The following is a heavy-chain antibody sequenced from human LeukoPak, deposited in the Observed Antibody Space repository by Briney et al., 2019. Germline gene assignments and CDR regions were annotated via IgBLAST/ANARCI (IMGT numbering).Heavy chain of an antibody. CDR3: ARGPIQLWIHNAMDV. Sequence: PGRSLRLSCTGSVFTFGDHAMSWVRQAPGKGLERVGFIKSKAYRGTTEYAASVKDRFTISRDDSASIAYLQMNSLKTEDPAVYYCARGPIQLWIHNAMDVWGQGTTVTVSS. D-gene: IGHD1-1*01. CDR2: IKSKAYRGTT. CDR1: VFTFGDHA. J-gene: IGHJ6*02. V-gene: IGHV3-49*04.